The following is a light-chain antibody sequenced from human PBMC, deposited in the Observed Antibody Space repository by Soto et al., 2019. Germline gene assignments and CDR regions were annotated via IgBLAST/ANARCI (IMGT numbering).Light chain of an antibody. V-gene: IGKV3-20*01. Sequence: EIVLTQSPATLSLSPGERATLSCRASQSVGSYLAWYQQKPGQGPRLLIYGASSRATGIPDRFSGSGSGTDFTLTISRLEPEDFAVYYCQQYGSSPFTFGQGTRLEIK. CDR2: GAS. J-gene: IGKJ5*01. CDR1: QSVGSY. CDR3: QQYGSSPFT.